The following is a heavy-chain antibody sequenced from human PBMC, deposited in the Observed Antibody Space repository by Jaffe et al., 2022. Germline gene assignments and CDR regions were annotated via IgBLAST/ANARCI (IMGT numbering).Heavy chain of an antibody. D-gene: IGHD3-3*01. Sequence: EVQLVQSGAEVKKPGESLKISCKGSGYSFTSYWIGWVRQMPGKGLEWMGIIYPGDSDTRYSPSFQGQVTISADKSISTAYLQWSSLKASDTAMYYCARHSIAHNDFWSGYYPGNFDYWGQGTLVTVSS. CDR3: ARHSIAHNDFWSGYYPGNFDY. V-gene: IGHV5-51*01. J-gene: IGHJ4*02. CDR1: GYSFTSYW. CDR2: IYPGDSDT.